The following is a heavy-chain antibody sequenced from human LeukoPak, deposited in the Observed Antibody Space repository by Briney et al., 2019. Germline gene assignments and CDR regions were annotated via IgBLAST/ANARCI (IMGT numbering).Heavy chain of an antibody. V-gene: IGHV3-7*01. CDR1: GFTFSSYW. CDR3: ARVCGSGSYYKAPYYFDY. D-gene: IGHD3-10*01. CDR2: IKQDGSEK. Sequence: GGSLRLSCAASGFTFSSYWMHWVRQAPGKGLEWVANIKQDGSEKYYVDSVKGRFTISRDNAKNSLYLQMNSLRAEDTAVYYCARVCGSGSYYKAPYYFDYWGQGTLVTVSS. J-gene: IGHJ4*02.